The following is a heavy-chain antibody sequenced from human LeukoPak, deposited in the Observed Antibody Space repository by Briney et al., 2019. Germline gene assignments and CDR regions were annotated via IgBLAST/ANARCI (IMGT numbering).Heavy chain of an antibody. J-gene: IGHJ4*02. CDR3: ARGLFYDSSGYYRY. CDR2: INHSGST. CDR1: GGSLSGYY. V-gene: IGHV4-34*01. Sequence: PSETLSLTCAVYGGSLSGYYWSWIRQPPGKGLEWIGEINHSGSTDYNPSLKSRVTISIDTSKNQFFLKLTSVTAADAAVYYCARGLFYDSSGYYRYWGQGTPVTVSS. D-gene: IGHD3-22*01.